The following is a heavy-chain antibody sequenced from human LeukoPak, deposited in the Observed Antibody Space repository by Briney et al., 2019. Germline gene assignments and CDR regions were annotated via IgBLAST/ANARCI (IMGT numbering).Heavy chain of an antibody. Sequence: PSETLSLTCTVSGGSISSYYWSWIRRPPGKGLDWIGYIYYSGNTNYNPSLKSRVTISLDTSKNQFSLQLNSVTPEDTAVYYCARGRPLMGAAQNAFDIWGQGTMVTVSS. D-gene: IGHD1-26*01. CDR1: GGSISSYY. CDR2: IYYSGNT. CDR3: ARGRPLMGAAQNAFDI. J-gene: IGHJ3*02. V-gene: IGHV4-59*12.